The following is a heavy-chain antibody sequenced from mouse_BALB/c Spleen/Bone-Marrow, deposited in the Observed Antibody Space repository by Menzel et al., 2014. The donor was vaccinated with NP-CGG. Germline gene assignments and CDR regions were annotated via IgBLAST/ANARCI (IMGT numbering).Heavy chain of an antibody. Sequence: EVQVVESGGGLVKPGGSLKLSCAASGFAFSSYDMSWVRQTPEKRLEWVAYISSGGGSTYYPDTVKGRFTISRDNAKNTLYLQMSSLKSEDTAMYYCARDRGENGAPFAYWGEGTVVSVSA. CDR1: GFAFSSYD. CDR2: ISSGGGST. J-gene: IGHJ3*01. CDR3: ARDRGENGAPFAY. D-gene: IGHD2-14*01. V-gene: IGHV5-12-1*01.